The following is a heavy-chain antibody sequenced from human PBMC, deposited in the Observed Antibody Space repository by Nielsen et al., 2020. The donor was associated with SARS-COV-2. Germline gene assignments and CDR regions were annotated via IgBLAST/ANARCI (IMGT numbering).Heavy chain of an antibody. CDR1: GYTFTAYY. Sequence: ASVKVSCKASGYTFTAYYIHWVRQAPGQGLEWMGRINIKSGGTNFAQKFQGRVTLTRDTSISTAYMELSRLRSDDTAVYYCARVGSGVVPGPLGIGMWYSYYYMDVWGKGTTVTVSS. CDR3: ARVGSGVVPGPLGIGMWYSYYYMDV. CDR2: INIKSGGT. J-gene: IGHJ6*03. D-gene: IGHD2-2*01. V-gene: IGHV1-2*06.